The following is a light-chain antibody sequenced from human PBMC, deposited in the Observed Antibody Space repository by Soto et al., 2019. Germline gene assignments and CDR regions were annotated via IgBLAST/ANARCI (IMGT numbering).Light chain of an antibody. CDR2: LND. CDR3: ESWDERLKGSVV. J-gene: IGLJ2*01. Sequence: QSVLTQPPSASGTPGQTVTISCSGGSSNIGRSTVNWYQQLPGTAPRLLIYLNDQRPSGVPVRFSGSKSGTSASLAISGLQSEDEADYYCESWDERLKGSVVFGGGTKLTVL. V-gene: IGLV1-44*01. CDR1: SSNIGRST.